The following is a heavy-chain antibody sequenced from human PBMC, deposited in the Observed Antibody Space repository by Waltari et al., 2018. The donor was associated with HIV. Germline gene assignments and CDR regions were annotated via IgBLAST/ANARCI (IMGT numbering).Heavy chain of an antibody. CDR1: GYIFTIYW. CDR2: IYPSDSDT. CDR3: ARVASLGAFDI. D-gene: IGHD7-27*01. V-gene: IGHV5-51*03. Sequence: EVQLVQSGAEGKKPGESLTISWNGYGYIFTIYWIDWVRQMPGKGLEWMGIIYPSDSDTRYSPSFQGQVTMSADKSISTAYLQWSSLKASDTAMYYCARVASLGAFDIWGQGTMVTVSS. J-gene: IGHJ3*02.